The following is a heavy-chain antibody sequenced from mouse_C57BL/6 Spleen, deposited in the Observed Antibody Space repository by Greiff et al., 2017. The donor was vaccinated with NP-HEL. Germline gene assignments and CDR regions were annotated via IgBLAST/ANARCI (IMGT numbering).Heavy chain of an antibody. J-gene: IGHJ3*01. CDR3: ARDLRGRCAD. CDR2: INPNNGDT. Sequence: EVQLQQSGPELVKPGASVKMSCKASGYTFTDYNMHWLKPTPGKRLVWIRYINPNNGDTRYNQKFKGKATLTVTKSSSTAYMELRSLTSEDSAVYYCARDLRGRCADWGQGSLVTVAA. V-gene: IGHV1-22*01. CDR1: GYTFTDYN.